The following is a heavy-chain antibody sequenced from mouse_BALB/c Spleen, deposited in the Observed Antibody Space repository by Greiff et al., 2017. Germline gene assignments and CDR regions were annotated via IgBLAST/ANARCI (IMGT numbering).Heavy chain of an antibody. CDR1: GFAFSSYD. Sequence: EVKVVESGGGLVKPGGSLKLSCAASGFAFSSYDMSWVRQTPEKRLEWVAYISSGGGSTYYPDTVKGRFTISRDNAKNTLYLQMSSLKSEDTAMYYCARQEGLRASFDYWGQGTTLTVSS. V-gene: IGHV5-12-1*01. D-gene: IGHD2-2*01. CDR3: ARQEGLRASFDY. CDR2: ISSGGGST. J-gene: IGHJ2*01.